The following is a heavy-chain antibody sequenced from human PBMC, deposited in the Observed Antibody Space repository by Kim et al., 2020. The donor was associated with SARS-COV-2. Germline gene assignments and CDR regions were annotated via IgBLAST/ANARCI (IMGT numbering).Heavy chain of an antibody. J-gene: IGHJ3*02. V-gene: IGHV4-31*03. D-gene: IGHD3-3*01. CDR3: ARGDTIFGVVINAFDI. CDR2: IYYSGST. CDR1: GGSISSGGYY. Sequence: SETLSLTCTVSGGSISSGGYYWSWIRQHPGKGLEWIGYIYYSGSTYYNPSLKSRVTISVDTSKNQFPLKLSSVTAADTAVYYCARGDTIFGVVINAFDIWGQGTMVTVSS.